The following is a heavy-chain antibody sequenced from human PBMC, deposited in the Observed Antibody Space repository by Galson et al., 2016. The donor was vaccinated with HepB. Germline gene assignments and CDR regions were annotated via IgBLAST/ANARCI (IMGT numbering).Heavy chain of an antibody. J-gene: IGHJ6*03. Sequence: SVKVSCKASGGTFSSYAISWVRQAPGQGLEWMGGIIPVFGTANYAQQFQGRVTITADESTSTAYMELNSLRSEDTAVYYCASSPELLFYYYYMDVWGKGTTVTVSS. CDR2: IIPVFGTA. V-gene: IGHV1-69*13. D-gene: IGHD1-7*01. CDR1: GGTFSSYA. CDR3: ASSPELLFYYYYMDV.